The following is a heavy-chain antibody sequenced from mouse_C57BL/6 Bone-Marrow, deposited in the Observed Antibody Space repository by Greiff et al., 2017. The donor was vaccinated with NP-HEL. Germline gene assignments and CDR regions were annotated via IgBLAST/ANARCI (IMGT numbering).Heavy chain of an antibody. J-gene: IGHJ1*03. CDR2: IDPANGNT. V-gene: IGHV14-3*01. CDR3: APITTVVAAYLYFGV. Sequence: EVQLQQSVAELVRPGASVKLSCTASGFNIKNTYMHWVKQRPEQGLEWIGRIDPANGNTKYAPKFQGKATITADTSSNTAYLQLSSLTSEDTATYYCAPITTVVAAYLYFGVWGTVTTVTVSS. CDR1: GFNIKNTY. D-gene: IGHD1-1*01.